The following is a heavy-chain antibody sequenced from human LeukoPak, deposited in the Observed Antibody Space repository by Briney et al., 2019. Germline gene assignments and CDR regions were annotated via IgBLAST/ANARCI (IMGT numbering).Heavy chain of an antibody. CDR1: GFTFSSYA. CDR2: IGGSGGST. J-gene: IGHJ3*02. Sequence: GGSLRLSCAASGFTFSSYAMSWVRQAPGKGLEWVSAIGGSGGSTYYADSVKGRFTISRDNSKNTLYLQMNSLRAEDTAVYYCAKVSRYDFWSGSPRGAFDIWGQGTMVTVSS. CDR3: AKVSRYDFWSGSPRGAFDI. V-gene: IGHV3-23*01. D-gene: IGHD3-3*01.